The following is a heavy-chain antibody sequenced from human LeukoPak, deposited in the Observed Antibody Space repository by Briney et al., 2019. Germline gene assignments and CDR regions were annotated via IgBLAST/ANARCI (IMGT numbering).Heavy chain of an antibody. Sequence: SETLSLTCTVSGGSISSGNFYWSWIRQPPGKGLEWIAYIFDSGSTNYNSSLGSRVSMSVDTPKNQFSLKLRSVTAADTAVYYCARDFWSGSTYYMDVWGKGTTVIVSS. V-gene: IGHV4-30-4*01. J-gene: IGHJ6*03. CDR2: IFDSGST. CDR3: ARDFWSGSTYYMDV. CDR1: GGSISSGNFY. D-gene: IGHD3-3*01.